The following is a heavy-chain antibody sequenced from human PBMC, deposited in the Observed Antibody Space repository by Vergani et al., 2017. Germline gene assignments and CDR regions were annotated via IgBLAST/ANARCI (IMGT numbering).Heavy chain of an antibody. CDR3: AREQRITIFGVAKSNWFDP. CDR1: GFTFSDYY. D-gene: IGHD3-3*01. Sequence: QVQLVESGGGLVKPGGSLRLSCAASGFTFSDYYMSWIRQAPGKGLEWVSYISSSGSTIYYADSVKGRFPISRDNAKNSLYQQMNSLRAEDTAVYYCAREQRITIFGVAKSNWFDPWGQGTLVTVSS. CDR2: ISSSGSTI. J-gene: IGHJ5*02. V-gene: IGHV3-11*01.